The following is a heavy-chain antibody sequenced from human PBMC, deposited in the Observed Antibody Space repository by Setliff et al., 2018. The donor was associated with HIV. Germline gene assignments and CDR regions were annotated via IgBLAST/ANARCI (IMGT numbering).Heavy chain of an antibody. CDR1: GFTFTTYA. Sequence: VASVKVSCKASGFTFTTYAVHWVRQAPGQRPEWMGWINAANGKTRYPQRFEARVIITMDTGASTADMELNSLRSEDSAVYYCARGVIRRVISQGGLDYWGPGTLVTVSS. V-gene: IGHV1-3*01. D-gene: IGHD3-10*01. J-gene: IGHJ4*02. CDR3: ARGVIRRVISQGGLDY. CDR2: INAANGKT.